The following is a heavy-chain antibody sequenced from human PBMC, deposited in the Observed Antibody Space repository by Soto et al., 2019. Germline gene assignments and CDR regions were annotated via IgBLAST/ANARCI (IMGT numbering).Heavy chain of an antibody. D-gene: IGHD1-1*01. CDR1: GYGFTTYG. CDR3: ARGRYADY. J-gene: IGHJ4*02. Sequence: QVHLVQSVAEVKKHGASVKVSCKGSGYGFTTYGITWVRQAPGQGLEWMAWISAHNGNTNYAQKLQGRVTVTRDTSTSTAYMERRSLRSDATAVYYCARGRYADYWGQGALVTVSS. V-gene: IGHV1-18*01. CDR2: ISAHNGNT.